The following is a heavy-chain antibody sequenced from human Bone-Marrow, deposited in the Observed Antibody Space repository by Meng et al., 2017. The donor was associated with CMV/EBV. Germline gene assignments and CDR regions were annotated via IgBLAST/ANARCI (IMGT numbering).Heavy chain of an antibody. CDR2: ISSSGSTI. CDR1: GFTFSDYY. Sequence: GESLKISCAASGFTFSDYYLSWRRQAPGTRLEWVSYISSSGSTIYYADSVKGRFTISRDNAKNSLYLQMNSLRAEDTAVYYCAILPYDFRSAEFYATDVWGQGTTVTVSS. V-gene: IGHV3-11*04. CDR3: AILPYDFRSAEFYATDV. D-gene: IGHD3-3*01. J-gene: IGHJ6*02.